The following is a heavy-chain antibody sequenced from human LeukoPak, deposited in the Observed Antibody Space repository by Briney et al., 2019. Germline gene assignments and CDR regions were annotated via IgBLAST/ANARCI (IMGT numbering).Heavy chain of an antibody. CDR3: ARHTTTRGMDV. CDR1: GYSFTKSW. D-gene: IGHD2-15*01. V-gene: IGHV5-10-1*01. J-gene: IGHJ6*02. Sequence: GESLKISCKGSGYSFTKSWISWVRQMPGKGLEWMGNIDPSDPYTSYSPSFQDHVTISADKSISTAYLQWSSLKASDTAMYYCARHTTTRGMDVWGQGTTVTVSS. CDR2: IDPSDPYT.